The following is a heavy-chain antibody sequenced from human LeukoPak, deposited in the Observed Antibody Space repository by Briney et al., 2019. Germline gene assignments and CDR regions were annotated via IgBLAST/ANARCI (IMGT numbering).Heavy chain of an antibody. CDR1: GFTFSDYY. J-gene: IGHJ4*02. CDR2: ISSSSSYT. Sequence: NPGGSLRLSCAASGFTFSDYYMSWIRQAPGKGLEWISYISSSSSYTNYADSVKGRFTISRDNAKSSLYLQMNSLRAEDTAVYYCARDQGYSSYGDWGQGTLVTVSS. D-gene: IGHD5-18*01. V-gene: IGHV3-11*06. CDR3: ARDQGYSSYGD.